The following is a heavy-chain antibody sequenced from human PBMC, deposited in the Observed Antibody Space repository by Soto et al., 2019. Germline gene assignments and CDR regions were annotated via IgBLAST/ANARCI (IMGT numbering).Heavy chain of an antibody. D-gene: IGHD2-2*01. CDR3: ARDPQFRSSKVPEYFQH. V-gene: IGHV1-18*01. J-gene: IGHJ1*01. CDR1: GYTFTSYG. CDR2: ISAYNGNT. Sequence: GASVKVSCKASGYTFTSYGISWVRQAPGQGLEWMGWISAYNGNTNYAQKLQGRVTMTTDTSTSTAYMELRSLRSDDTAVYYCARDPQFRSSKVPEYFQHWGQGTLVTVSS.